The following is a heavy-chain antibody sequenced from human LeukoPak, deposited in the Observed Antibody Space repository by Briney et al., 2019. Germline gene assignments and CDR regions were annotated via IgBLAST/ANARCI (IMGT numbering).Heavy chain of an antibody. D-gene: IGHD1-26*01. CDR2: IYPNSGGA. Sequence: GASVKVSCKASGYTFTIYYIHWVRQAPGQGLEWMGSIYPNSGGANFAQNFQGRVTLTRDTSSSTAYLELTRLRSDDTAVYYCAREGKIVGAPFDYWGQGTLVTVSS. CDR1: GYTFTIYY. J-gene: IGHJ4*02. V-gene: IGHV1-2*02. CDR3: AREGKIVGAPFDY.